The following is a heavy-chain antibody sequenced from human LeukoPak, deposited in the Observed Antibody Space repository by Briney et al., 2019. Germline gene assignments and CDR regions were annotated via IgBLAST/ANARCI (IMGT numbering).Heavy chain of an antibody. V-gene: IGHV1-18*01. Sequence: ASVKVSCKASGYTFTSYGISWVRQAPGQGLEWMGWISAYNGNTNYAQKLQGRVTMTTDTSTSTAYMELRSLRSDDTAVYYCARDLFPWSLHYYGSGTGAFDIWGQGTMVTVSS. CDR3: ARDLFPWSLHYYGSGTGAFDI. CDR2: ISAYNGNT. D-gene: IGHD3-10*01. J-gene: IGHJ3*02. CDR1: GYTFTSYG.